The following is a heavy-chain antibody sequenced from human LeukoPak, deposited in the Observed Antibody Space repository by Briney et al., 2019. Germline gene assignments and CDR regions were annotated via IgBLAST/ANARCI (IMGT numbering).Heavy chain of an antibody. J-gene: IGHJ6*02. Sequence: ASVKVSCKASGYSFTGYYIHWVRQAPGQGLEWMGRINPNSGGTNYAQKFQGRVTMTRDTSISTAYMELSSLRSEDTAVYYCARELLWFGELSHYYGMDVWGQGTTVTVSS. CDR1: GYSFTGYY. D-gene: IGHD3-10*01. CDR2: INPNSGGT. CDR3: ARELLWFGELSHYYGMDV. V-gene: IGHV1-2*06.